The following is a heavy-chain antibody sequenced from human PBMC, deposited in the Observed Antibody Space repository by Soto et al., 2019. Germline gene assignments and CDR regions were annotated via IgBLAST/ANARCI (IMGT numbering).Heavy chain of an antibody. Sequence: QITLKESGPTLVKPTQTLTLTCTFSGFSLSTGAVGVGWIRQPPGKALEWLGVIYWDDDKRYSPSLKSRLTLSKDTSKNQVVLTKTNMDPVDTATYYCAHTLYFGAPLDYWGQGTLVTVSS. CDR1: GFSLSTGAVG. V-gene: IGHV2-5*02. D-gene: IGHD2-2*02. CDR2: IYWDDDK. J-gene: IGHJ4*02. CDR3: AHTLYFGAPLDY.